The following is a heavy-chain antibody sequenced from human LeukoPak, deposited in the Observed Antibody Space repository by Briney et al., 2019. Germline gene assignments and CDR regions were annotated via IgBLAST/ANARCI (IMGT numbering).Heavy chain of an antibody. Sequence: SETLSLTCTVSGGSISGYYWNWIRQAPGKGLEWIGYIYSSGSTNYNPSLKSRVTISVDTSKNQFSLKLSSVTAADTAVYYCARAKGRSGWYGASDYWGQGTLVTVSS. CDR1: GGSISGYY. D-gene: IGHD6-19*01. J-gene: IGHJ4*02. CDR3: ARAKGRSGWYGASDY. CDR2: IYSSGST. V-gene: IGHV4-59*12.